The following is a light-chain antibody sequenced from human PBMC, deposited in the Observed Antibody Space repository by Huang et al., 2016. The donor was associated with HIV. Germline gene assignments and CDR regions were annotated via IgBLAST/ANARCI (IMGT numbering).Light chain of an antibody. CDR3: QQYLSSPWT. CDR2: SVS. J-gene: IGKJ1*01. Sequence: EIVLAQSPGTLSLSPGERATLSCRASQSCSGNSLAWDQQKPGQAPRLLSYSVSSRATGDPDMFSGSGSGTDFTLTITGLEPEDFAVYYCQQYLSSPWTFGPGTKVEIK. CDR1: QSCSGNS. V-gene: IGKV3-20*01.